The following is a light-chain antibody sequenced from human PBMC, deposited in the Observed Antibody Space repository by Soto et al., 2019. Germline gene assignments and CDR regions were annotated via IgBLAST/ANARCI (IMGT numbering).Light chain of an antibody. CDR2: AAS. J-gene: IGKJ1*01. Sequence: DIQMTQSPSSLSASVGDRVTITCRASQTIVTYLNWYQQKPGNAPKLLIYAASNLQNGVPSRFSGSGSGTDFTLTISSLQPEDFAPYFCQQTSSNPRTFGQGSMVDIK. CDR3: QQTSSNPRT. CDR1: QTIVTY. V-gene: IGKV1-39*01.